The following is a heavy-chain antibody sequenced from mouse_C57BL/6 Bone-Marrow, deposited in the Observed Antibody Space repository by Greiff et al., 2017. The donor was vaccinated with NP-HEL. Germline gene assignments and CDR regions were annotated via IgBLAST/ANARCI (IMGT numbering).Heavy chain of an antibody. J-gene: IGHJ4*01. CDR1: GFTFSDAW. Sequence: DVKLVESGGGLVHPGGSMKLSCAASGFTFSDAWMDWVRQSPEKGLEWVAEIRNKANNHATYYAVSVKVRFSISRADSKSSVYLQMNSLRAEDTGIYYCTINYGSSVGYAMDYWGQGTSVTVSS. D-gene: IGHD1-1*01. CDR3: TINYGSSVGYAMDY. V-gene: IGHV6-6*01. CDR2: IRNKANNHAT.